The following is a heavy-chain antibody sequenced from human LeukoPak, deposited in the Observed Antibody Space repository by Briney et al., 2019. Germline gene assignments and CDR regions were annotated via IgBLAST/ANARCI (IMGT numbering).Heavy chain of an antibody. V-gene: IGHV4-59*12. CDR2: IYYSGST. CDR3: ARSQYFFDY. CDR1: GGSISSYY. J-gene: IGHJ4*02. Sequence: SETLSLTCTVSGGSISSYYWSWIRQPPGKGLEWIGYIYYSGSTNYKPSLKSRVTISVDTSKNQFSLKLSSVTAADTAVYYCARSQYFFDYWGQGILVTVSS.